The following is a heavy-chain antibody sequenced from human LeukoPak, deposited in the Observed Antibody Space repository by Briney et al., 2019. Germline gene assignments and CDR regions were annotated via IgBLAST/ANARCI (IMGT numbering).Heavy chain of an antibody. Sequence: ASVKASCKASGYTFTSYGISWVRQAPGQGLEWMGWISAYNGNKNYAQKLQGRVTMTTDTYTSTDYMELRRLRSDDTAVYYCGRAGDSSCSNYYYYYYMDVWGKGTTVTVSS. J-gene: IGHJ6*03. CDR1: GYTFTSYG. D-gene: IGHD3-22*01. CDR2: ISAYNGNK. CDR3: GRAGDSSCSNYYYYYYMDV. V-gene: IGHV1-18*01.